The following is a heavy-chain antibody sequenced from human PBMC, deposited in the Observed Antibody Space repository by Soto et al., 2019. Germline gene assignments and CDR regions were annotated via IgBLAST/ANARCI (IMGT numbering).Heavy chain of an antibody. J-gene: IGHJ4*02. CDR2: ISGSDGKT. CDR3: ARWSYLDY. CDR1: GFSFGSYA. D-gene: IGHD3-3*01. Sequence: DVQLWESGGGLVQPEGSLRLSCAASGFSFGSYALSWVRQAPGKGLEWVSTISGSDGKTFYADSVKGRFSISRDTSQSTLYLQMNSLRADDTAMYYCARWSYLDYWGQGTRVTVSS. V-gene: IGHV3-23*01.